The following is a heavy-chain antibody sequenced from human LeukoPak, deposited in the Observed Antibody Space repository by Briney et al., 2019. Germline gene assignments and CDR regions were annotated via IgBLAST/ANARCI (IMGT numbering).Heavy chain of an antibody. CDR1: GYTFTRYG. J-gene: IGHJ4*02. Sequence: ASVKVSCKASGYTFTRYGISWVRQAPGQGLEWMGWISAYNGNTNYAQKLQGRVTMTTDTSTSTAYMELRSLRSDDTAVYYCARAREGYYYDSSGYYDYWGQGTLVTVSS. CDR2: ISAYNGNT. D-gene: IGHD3-22*01. V-gene: IGHV1-18*01. CDR3: ARAREGYYYDSSGYYDY.